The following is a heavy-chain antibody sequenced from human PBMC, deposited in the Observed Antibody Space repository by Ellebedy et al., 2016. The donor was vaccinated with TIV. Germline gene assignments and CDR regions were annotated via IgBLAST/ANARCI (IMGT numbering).Heavy chain of an antibody. D-gene: IGHD3-10*01. V-gene: IGHV1-18*01. J-gene: IGHJ6*02. CDR1: GYSFSSYG. Sequence: ASVKVSXKASGYSFSSYGINWVRQAPGQGLEWLGGHTNYAQGFQGRVRMTTDTSRSTAYMELKSLRIDDTAVYYCARTWTSVRGVLDVWGQGTTVSVSS. CDR2: HT. CDR3: ARTWTSVRGVLDV.